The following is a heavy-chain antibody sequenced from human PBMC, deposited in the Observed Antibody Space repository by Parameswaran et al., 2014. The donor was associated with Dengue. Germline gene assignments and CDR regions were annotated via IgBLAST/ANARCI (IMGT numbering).Heavy chain of an antibody. CDR1: GGSFGAYH. D-gene: IGHD3-22*01. CDR2: VDHGGSP. Sequence: ASETLSLTCAVYGGSFGAYHWTWIRQSPGKGLEWIGKVDHGGSPNYNPSLKSRVTIGLDTSKNHFSLKLNSVTASDTALYFCAAYDTGGYYLESWGQGTLVTVSS. J-gene: IGHJ4*02. CDR3: AAYDTGGYYLES. V-gene: IGHV4-34*01.